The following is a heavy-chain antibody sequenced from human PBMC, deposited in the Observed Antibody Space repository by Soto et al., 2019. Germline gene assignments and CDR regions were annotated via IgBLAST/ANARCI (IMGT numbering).Heavy chain of an antibody. Sequence: ASVKVSCKASGYSFTDYHIHWVRQAPGQGLEWLGRINPKSGGTSTAQKFQGWVTMTTDTSISTASMELTRLTSDDTAICYCARGDSTDCSNGVCSFFYNHDMDVWGQGTNVTVSS. CDR2: INPKSGGT. V-gene: IGHV1-2*04. CDR3: ARGDSTDCSNGVCSFFYNHDMDV. D-gene: IGHD2-8*01. J-gene: IGHJ6*02. CDR1: GYSFTDYH.